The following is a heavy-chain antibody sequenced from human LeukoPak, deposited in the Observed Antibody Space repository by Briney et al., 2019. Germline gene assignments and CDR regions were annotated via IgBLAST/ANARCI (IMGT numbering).Heavy chain of an antibody. J-gene: IGHJ4*02. CDR2: IYYSGSS. Sequence: SETLSLTCTVSGVSINGYYWSWIRQPPGKGLEWIGYIYYSGSSNNNPSLKSRVTISIDTSKNQFSLKLSSVTAADTAVYYCARESSSSWSVVDYWGQGTLVTVSS. CDR1: GVSINGYY. D-gene: IGHD6-13*01. V-gene: IGHV4-59*01. CDR3: ARESSSSWSVVDY.